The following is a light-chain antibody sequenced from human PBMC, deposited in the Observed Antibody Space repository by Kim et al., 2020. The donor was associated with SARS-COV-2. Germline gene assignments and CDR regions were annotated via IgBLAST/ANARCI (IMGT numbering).Light chain of an antibody. CDR3: QQYDMWPIT. CDR1: QSLSTN. V-gene: IGKV3-15*01. Sequence: VSPGESATLSCRASQSLSTNLAWYQQIPGQAPRLLIYEASIRATGVPARFSGSGSGTEFTLTISSLQSEDVAVYYCQQYDMWPITFGQGTRLEIK. J-gene: IGKJ5*01. CDR2: EAS.